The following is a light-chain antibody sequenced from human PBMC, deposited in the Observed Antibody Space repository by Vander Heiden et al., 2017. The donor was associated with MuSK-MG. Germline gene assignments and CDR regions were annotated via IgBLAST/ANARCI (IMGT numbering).Light chain of an antibody. CDR3: LQYATLPPT. CDR1: QDISNY. Sequence: DIQMTQSPSSLSASVGDRVTITCQASQDISNYLNWYQQKPGKAPKLLIYDASNLETGVPSRFSGSGSVTDFTFTISSLQPEDIATYYCLQYATLPPTFGQGTKLEIK. J-gene: IGKJ2*01. V-gene: IGKV1-33*01. CDR2: DAS.